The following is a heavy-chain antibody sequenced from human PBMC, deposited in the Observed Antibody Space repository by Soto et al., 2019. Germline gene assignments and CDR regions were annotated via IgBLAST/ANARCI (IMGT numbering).Heavy chain of an antibody. CDR3: AGSSTYYDILTGYKATDDY. CDR2: IYYSGST. J-gene: IGHJ4*02. D-gene: IGHD3-9*01. V-gene: IGHV4-59*01. Sequence: SETLSLTCTVSGGSISSYYWSWILQPPGKGLEWIGYIYYSGSTNYNPSLKSRVTISVDTSKNQFSLKLSSVTAADTAVYYCAGSSTYYDILTGYKATDDYWGQGTLVTVSS. CDR1: GGSISSYY.